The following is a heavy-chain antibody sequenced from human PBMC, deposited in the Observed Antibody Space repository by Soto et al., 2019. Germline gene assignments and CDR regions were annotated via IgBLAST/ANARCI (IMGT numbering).Heavy chain of an antibody. CDR1: GGSFSGYY. D-gene: IGHD6-13*01. J-gene: IGHJ6*03. V-gene: IGHV4-34*01. Sequence: PSETLSLTCAVYGGSFSGYYWSWIRQPPGKGLEWIGEINHSGSTNYNPSLKSRVTISVDTSKNQFPLKLSSVTAADTAVYYCSRGRGGQQLVRGYYYCYMDVWGKGTTVTVSS. CDR3: SRGRGGQQLVRGYYYCYMDV. CDR2: INHSGST.